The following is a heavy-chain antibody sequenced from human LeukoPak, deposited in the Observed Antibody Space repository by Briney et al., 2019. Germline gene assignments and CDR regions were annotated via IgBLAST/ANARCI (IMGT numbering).Heavy chain of an antibody. CDR1: GFTFSSYA. CDR3: ARGSPVVSGFDC. CDR2: ISSSSSYI. V-gene: IGHV3-21*01. Sequence: GGSLRLSCAASGFTFSSYAMSWVRQAPGKGLQWVSSISSSSSYIYYADSVRGRFTISRDDAKNSLYLQMHSLRAEDTAVYHCARGSPVVSGFDCWGQGTLVTVSS. J-gene: IGHJ4*02. D-gene: IGHD2-8*02.